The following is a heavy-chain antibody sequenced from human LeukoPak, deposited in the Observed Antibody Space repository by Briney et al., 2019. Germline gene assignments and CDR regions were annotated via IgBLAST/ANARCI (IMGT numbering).Heavy chain of an antibody. CDR3: AKAKVRGVIIYYFDY. Sequence: GRSLRLSCAASGFTFDDYAMHWVRQAPGKGLEWVSGISWNSGSIGYADSVKGRFTISRDNAKNSLYLQMNSLRAEDTALYYCAKAKVRGVIIYYFDYWGQGTLVTVSS. CDR2: ISWNSGSI. J-gene: IGHJ4*02. CDR1: GFTFDDYA. V-gene: IGHV3-9*01. D-gene: IGHD3-10*01.